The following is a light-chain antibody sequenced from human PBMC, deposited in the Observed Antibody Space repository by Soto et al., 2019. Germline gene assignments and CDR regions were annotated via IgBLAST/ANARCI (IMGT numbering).Light chain of an antibody. J-gene: IGLJ3*02. CDR1: SSNIGNIH. V-gene: IGLV1-51*01. CDR3: GTWDNSLSAWV. Sequence: QSVLTQPPSVSAAPGQKVTISCSGSSSNIGNIHISWYQHLPGTAPKLLIYDNDKRPSGIPDRFSGSKSGTSATLGITGLQTGDEADYYCGTWDNSLSAWVFGGGTKLTVL. CDR2: DND.